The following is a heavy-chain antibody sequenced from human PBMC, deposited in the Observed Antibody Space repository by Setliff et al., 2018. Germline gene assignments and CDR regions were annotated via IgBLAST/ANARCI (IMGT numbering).Heavy chain of an antibody. V-gene: IGHV1-18*01. CDR3: TRDTNIVVVPPHRTAFDI. Sequence: ASVKVSCKASGYTFSTYGIAWVRQAHGQGLELMGWISPYNGYIIYAHKFQCRVTMTTDTSTGTADMELRNLRSDDTAVYYCTRDTNIVVVPPHRTAFDIWGQGTMVTV. CDR1: GYTFSTYG. J-gene: IGHJ3*02. D-gene: IGHD2-2*01. CDR2: ISPYNGYI.